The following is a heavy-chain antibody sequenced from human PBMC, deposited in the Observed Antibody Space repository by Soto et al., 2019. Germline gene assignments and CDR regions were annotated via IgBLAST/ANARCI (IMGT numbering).Heavy chain of an antibody. CDR2: IYYSGST. Sequence: KTSETLSLTCTVSGGSVSSGSYYWSWIRQPPGKGLEWIGYIYYSGSTNYNPSLKSRVTISVDTSKNQFSLKLSSVTAADTAVYYCARGGIAVAGTGFDYWGQGTLVTVSS. CDR3: ARGGIAVAGTGFDY. D-gene: IGHD6-19*01. J-gene: IGHJ4*02. CDR1: GGSVSSGSYY. V-gene: IGHV4-61*01.